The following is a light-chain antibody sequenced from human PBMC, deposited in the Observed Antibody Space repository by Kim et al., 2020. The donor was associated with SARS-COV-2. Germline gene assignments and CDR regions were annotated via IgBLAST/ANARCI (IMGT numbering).Light chain of an antibody. V-gene: IGLV3-19*01. CDR3: NSRDRSGNPVI. CDR1: GLRNYS. CDR2: NKN. J-gene: IGLJ2*01. Sequence: AWGQTVRITCQGDGLRNYSANWYQQRPGQAPILVLYNKNNRPSGIPDRFSGSASRDTASLTITGAQAEDEAVYYCNSRDRSGNPVIFGGGTQLTVL.